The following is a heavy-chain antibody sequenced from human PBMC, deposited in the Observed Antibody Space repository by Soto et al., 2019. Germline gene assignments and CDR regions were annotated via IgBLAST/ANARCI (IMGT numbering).Heavy chain of an antibody. D-gene: IGHD2-2*01. V-gene: IGHV4-30-4*01. CDR1: GDSISSGDYY. CDR2: VYYSGTT. CDR3: ARGYFGSTRCYGWWEFDG. Sequence: QVQLQESGPGLVKPSQILSLTCTVSGDSISSGDYYWSWIRQSPGKDLEWIGYVYYSGTTYYNPSLKSRGTGTIDKFKNPVFLKLNSVTAAEPAVYYRARGYFGSTRCYGWWEFDGRGRGILGTVSP. J-gene: IGHJ2*01.